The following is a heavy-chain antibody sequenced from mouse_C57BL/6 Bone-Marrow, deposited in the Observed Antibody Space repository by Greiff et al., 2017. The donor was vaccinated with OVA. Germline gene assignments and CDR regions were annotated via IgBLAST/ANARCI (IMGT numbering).Heavy chain of an antibody. V-gene: IGHV1-78*01. D-gene: IGHD2-4*01. J-gene: IGHJ2*01. Sequence: QVQLQQSDAELVKPGASVKISCKVSGYTFTDHTIHWMKQRPEQGLEWIGYIYTRDGGTKYNEKLKGKATLTAENSSSPAYMQLNSLTSEYSAVYFCARRGDYACDDWGQGTTLTVSS. CDR1: GYTFTDHT. CDR3: ARRGDYACDD. CDR2: IYTRDGGT.